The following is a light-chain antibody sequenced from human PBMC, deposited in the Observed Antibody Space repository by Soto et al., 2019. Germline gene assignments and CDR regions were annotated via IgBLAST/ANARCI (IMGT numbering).Light chain of an antibody. CDR3: MQATQFRT. V-gene: IGKV2-24*01. CDR2: QIS. CDR1: QSLVHSDGNTY. Sequence: DIVMTQTPLSLPVTLGQPASISCRSNQSLVHSDGNTYLSWLHQRPGQPPRLLIYQISNRFSGXPXXFSGSGAGTDFTLKISRVEAEDVGVYYCMQATQFRTFGQGTKVEIK. J-gene: IGKJ1*01.